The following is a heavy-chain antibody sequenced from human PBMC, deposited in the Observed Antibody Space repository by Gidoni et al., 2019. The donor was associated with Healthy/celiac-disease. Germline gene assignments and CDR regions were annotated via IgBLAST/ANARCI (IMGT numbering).Heavy chain of an antibody. CDR1: GYTFTSYG. V-gene: IGHV1-18*01. CDR2: ISAYNGNT. Sequence: QVQLVQSGAEVTKPGASVKVSCKASGYTFTSYGISWVRQAPGQGLEWMGWISAYNGNTNYAQKLQGRVTMTTDTSTSTAYMELRSLRSDDTAVYYCARVYEWYAIAAPRPNNWFDPWGQGTLVTVSS. J-gene: IGHJ5*02. D-gene: IGHD2-8*01. CDR3: ARVYEWYAIAAPRPNNWFDP.